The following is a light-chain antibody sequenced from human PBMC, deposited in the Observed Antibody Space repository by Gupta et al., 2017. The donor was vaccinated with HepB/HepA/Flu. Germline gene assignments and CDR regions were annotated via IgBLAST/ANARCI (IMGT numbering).Light chain of an antibody. CDR3: QQEDSSPWT. J-gene: IGKJ1*01. CDR2: KAS. Sequence: DIQMTQSPSTLSASIGDRVTITCRASQSISTWLAWYQQKPGNAPKLLLYKASSLESGVPSSFSGSGSGTEFTLTISSLQPDDFATYYCQQEDSSPWTFGQGTKVQVK. V-gene: IGKV1-5*03. CDR1: QSISTW.